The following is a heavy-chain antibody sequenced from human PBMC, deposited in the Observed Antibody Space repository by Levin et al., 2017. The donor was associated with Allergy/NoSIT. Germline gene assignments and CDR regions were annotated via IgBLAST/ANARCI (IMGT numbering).Heavy chain of an antibody. D-gene: IGHD3-16*02. CDR1: GGSISSSSYY. V-gene: IGHV4-39*01. CDR2: IYYSGST. Sequence: TAGGSLRLSCTVSGGSISSSSYYWGWIRQPPGTGLEWIGSIYYSGSTYYNPSLKSRVTISVDTSKNQFSLKLSSVTAADTAVYYCARQHGLFTFGGVIVTRGGFFDYWGQGTLVTVSS. CDR3: ARQHGLFTFGGVIVTRGGFFDY. J-gene: IGHJ4*02.